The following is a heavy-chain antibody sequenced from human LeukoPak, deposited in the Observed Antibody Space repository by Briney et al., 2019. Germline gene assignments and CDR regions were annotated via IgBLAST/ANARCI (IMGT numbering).Heavy chain of an antibody. CDR1: GYSISSGYY. Sequence: PSETLSLTCTVSGYSISSGYYWGWIRQPPGKGLEWIGSIYHSGSTYYNPSLKSRVTISLDKSKNQFSLRLSSVTAADTAVYYCARYRGASGYHFDYWGQGTLVTVSS. J-gene: IGHJ4*02. CDR3: ARYRGASGYHFDY. D-gene: IGHD5-12*01. V-gene: IGHV4-38-2*02. CDR2: IYHSGST.